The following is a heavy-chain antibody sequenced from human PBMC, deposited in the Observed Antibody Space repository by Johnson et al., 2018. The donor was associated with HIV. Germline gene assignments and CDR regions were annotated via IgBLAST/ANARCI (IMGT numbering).Heavy chain of an antibody. Sequence: QVQLVESGGDLVQPGGSLRLSCAASGFTFDDYGMHWVRQAPGKGLEGVAVIWYDGSTKFYLDSVKGRFTISRDNSKNTLYLQMTSLRVEDAAVYYCAKDVGDGYNRWGGFDFWGQGTMVTVST. CDR3: AKDVGDGYNRWGGFDF. V-gene: IGHV3-33*06. CDR1: GFTFDDYG. CDR2: IWYDGSTK. J-gene: IGHJ3*01. D-gene: IGHD5-24*01.